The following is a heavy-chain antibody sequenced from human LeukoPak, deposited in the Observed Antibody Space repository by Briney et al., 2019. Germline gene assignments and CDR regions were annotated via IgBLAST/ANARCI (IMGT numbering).Heavy chain of an antibody. V-gene: IGHV3-30*04. D-gene: IGHD3-10*01. CDR2: ISYDGSNK. CDR3: ARKVYGSGSYYNDY. CDR1: GFTFSSYA. Sequence: GGSLRLSCAASGFTFSSYAMHWIRQAPGKGLEWVAVISYDGSNKYYADSVKGRFTISRDNSKNTLYLQMNSLRAEDTAVYYCARKVYGSGSYYNDYWGQGTLVTVSS. J-gene: IGHJ4*02.